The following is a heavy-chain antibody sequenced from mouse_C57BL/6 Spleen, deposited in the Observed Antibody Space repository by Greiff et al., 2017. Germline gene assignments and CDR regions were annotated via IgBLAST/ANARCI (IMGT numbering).Heavy chain of an antibody. CDR3: ARHDYDDEDYYAMDY. J-gene: IGHJ4*01. D-gene: IGHD2-4*01. V-gene: IGHV1-64*01. CDR2: IHPNSGST. Sequence: VQLQQPGAELVKPGASVTLSCKASGYTFTSYWMHWVKQRPGQGLEWIGMIHPNSGSTNYNEKFKSKATLTVDKSSSTAYMQLSSLTSEDSAVYYCARHDYDDEDYYAMDYWGQGTSVTVSS. CDR1: GYTFTSYW.